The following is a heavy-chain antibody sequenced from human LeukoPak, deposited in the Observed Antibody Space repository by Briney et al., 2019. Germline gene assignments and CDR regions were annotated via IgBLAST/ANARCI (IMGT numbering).Heavy chain of an antibody. CDR1: GFTFSSYW. V-gene: IGHV3-7*03. J-gene: IGHJ4*02. CDR2: INHNGNVN. D-gene: IGHD6-19*01. CDR3: ARVRQWRDFFYFDY. Sequence: GGPLRLSCAASGFTFSSYWMNWARQAPGKGLEWVASINHNGNVNYYVDSVKGRFTISRDNAKNSLYLQMSNLRAEDTAVYFCARVRQWRDFFYFDYWGQGTLVTVSS.